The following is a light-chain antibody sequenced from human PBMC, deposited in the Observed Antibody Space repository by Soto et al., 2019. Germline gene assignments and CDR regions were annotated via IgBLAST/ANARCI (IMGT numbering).Light chain of an antibody. V-gene: IGLV1-40*01. CDR2: DNT. J-gene: IGLJ1*01. CDR3: FSYTSSGTYV. CDR1: TSNLGAGYD. Sequence: QSVLTQPASVSGAPGQTVSISCTGTTSNLGAGYDVHWYRHLPGTAPTLLISDNTNRPSGVPDRFSGSKSGTSASLAISGLQAEDETDYYCFSYTSSGTYVFGTGTKATVL.